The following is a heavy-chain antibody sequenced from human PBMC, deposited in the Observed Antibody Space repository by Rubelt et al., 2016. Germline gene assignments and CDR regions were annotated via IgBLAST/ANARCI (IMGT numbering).Heavy chain of an antibody. CDR3: ARRNSGTYSPFDY. D-gene: IGHD1-26*01. V-gene: IGHV5-10-1*01. Sequence: EVQLVQSGAEVKKPGESLKISCKGSGYPFTNHWISWARQMPGKGLEWMGRIDPSDSYTNYNPSLRGHVTISVDKSISTAYLQWSSLQASDTAMYYCARRNSGTYSPFDYWGQGTMVTVSP. CDR2: IDPSDSYT. J-gene: IGHJ4*02. CDR1: GYPFTNHW.